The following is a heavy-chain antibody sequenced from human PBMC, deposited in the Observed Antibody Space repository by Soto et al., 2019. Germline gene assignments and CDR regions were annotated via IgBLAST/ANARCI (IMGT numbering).Heavy chain of an antibody. CDR2: ISGYNGQT. V-gene: IGHV1-18*01. J-gene: IGHJ6*02. Sequence: QVQLVQSGPEVRKPGASVKVSCKVSGYSFTSYGVSWVRLAPGQGLEWMGWISGYNGQTNYAQKFRGRVTFSTDTSTNTAYMELRSLTSDDTATFYCARDVRKELCVEGLTAMDVGGQGTTVTVSS. CDR1: GYSFTSYG. D-gene: IGHD3-16*01. CDR3: ARDVRKELCVEGLTAMDV.